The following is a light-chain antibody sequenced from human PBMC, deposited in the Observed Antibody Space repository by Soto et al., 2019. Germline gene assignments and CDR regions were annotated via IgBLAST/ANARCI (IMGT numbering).Light chain of an antibody. CDR1: QSLLHSNGYNY. CDR3: MQPLQSWT. Sequence: DIVMTQSPLSLPVTPGEPASISCRSSQSLLHSNGYNYLDWYLQKPGQSPQLLIYLGSNRASGVAERFSGSGSGTDFTLKISRVEAEDVGVYYCMQPLQSWTFGQGTKVDIK. CDR2: LGS. V-gene: IGKV2-28*01. J-gene: IGKJ1*01.